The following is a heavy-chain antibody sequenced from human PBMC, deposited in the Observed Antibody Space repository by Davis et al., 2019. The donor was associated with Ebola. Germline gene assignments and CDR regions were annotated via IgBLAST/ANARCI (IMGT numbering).Heavy chain of an antibody. J-gene: IGHJ4*02. Sequence: PSETLSLTCTVPGGSISSSSYYWGWIRQPPGKGLEWIGSIYYSGSTYYNPSLKSRVTISVDTSKNQFSLKLSSVTAADTAVYYCAIDYGRFWGQGTLVTVSS. CDR2: IYYSGST. CDR3: AIDYGRF. V-gene: IGHV4-39*02. CDR1: GGSISSSSYY. D-gene: IGHD4-17*01.